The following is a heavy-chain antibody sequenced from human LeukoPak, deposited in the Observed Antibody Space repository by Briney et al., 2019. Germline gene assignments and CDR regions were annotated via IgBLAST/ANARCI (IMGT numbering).Heavy chain of an antibody. V-gene: IGHV4-39*01. CDR2: IYYSGST. CDR3: AGGTLVAATPTPPDY. D-gene: IGHD2-15*01. Sequence: SETLSLTCTVSGGSISSSSYYWGWIRRPPGKGLEWIGSIYYSGSTYYNPSLKSRVTISVDTSKNQFSLKLSSVTAADTAVYYCAGGTLVAATPTPPDYWGQGTLVTVSS. CDR1: GGSISSSSYY. J-gene: IGHJ4*02.